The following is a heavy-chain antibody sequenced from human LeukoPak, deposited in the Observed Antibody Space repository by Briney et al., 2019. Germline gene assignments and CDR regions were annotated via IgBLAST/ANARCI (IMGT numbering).Heavy chain of an antibody. CDR1: GGSISNYY. CDR3: ARDLKQQLVLGAFDI. D-gene: IGHD6-13*01. V-gene: IGHV4-59*01. J-gene: IGHJ3*02. CDR2: IYYSGST. Sequence: SETLSLTCTVSGGSISNYYWSWIRQPPGKGLEWIGYIYYSGSTNYNPSLESRVTISVDTSKNQFSLKLSSVTAADTALYYCARDLKQQLVLGAFDIWGQGTMVTVSS.